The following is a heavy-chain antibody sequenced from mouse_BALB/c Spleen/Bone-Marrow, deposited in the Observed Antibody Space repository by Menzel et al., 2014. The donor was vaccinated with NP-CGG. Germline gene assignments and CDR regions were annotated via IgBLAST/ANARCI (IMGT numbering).Heavy chain of an antibody. Sequence: DVMLVESGGGLVQPGGSLKLSCATSGFTFSDYYMYWVRQTPEKRLEWVAYISNGGGSTYYPDTVKGRFTISRDNAKNTLYLQMSRLKSEDTAMYYCARQDYSYYYATDYWGQGTSVTVSS. CDR3: ARQDYSYYYATDY. V-gene: IGHV5-12*02. CDR2: ISNGGGST. J-gene: IGHJ4*01. D-gene: IGHD2-13*01. CDR1: GFTFSDYY.